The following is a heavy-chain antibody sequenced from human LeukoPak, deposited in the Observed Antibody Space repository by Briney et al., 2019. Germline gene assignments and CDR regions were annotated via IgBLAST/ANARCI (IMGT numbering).Heavy chain of an antibody. CDR1: GLTVATKY. J-gene: IGHJ2*01. D-gene: IGHD3-3*02. V-gene: IGHV3-53*01. Sequence: GGSLTLSCEASGLTVATKYMNWVRQAPGKGLEWVSILYSGDTTYYSDSVKGRFTVSRDSSKNTLYLHINSLRAEDTAVYYCARVGDHFHWYLDLWGRGALVTASS. CDR3: ARVGDHFHWYLDL. CDR2: LYSGDTT.